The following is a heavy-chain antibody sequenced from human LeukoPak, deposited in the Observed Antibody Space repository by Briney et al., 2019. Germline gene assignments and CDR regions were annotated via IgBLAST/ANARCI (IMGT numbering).Heavy chain of an antibody. CDR1: GFTFSSYW. CDR2: INTDGSST. D-gene: IGHD1-7*01. V-gene: IGHV3-74*01. Sequence: GGSLILSCAASGFTFSSYWMHWVRQAPGKGLVWVSRINTDGSSTSYADSVKGRFTISRDSAKNTLYLQMNSLRVGDTAVYYCVRDGGGTTPYDCWGQGTLVTVSS. CDR3: VRDGGGTTPYDC. J-gene: IGHJ4*02.